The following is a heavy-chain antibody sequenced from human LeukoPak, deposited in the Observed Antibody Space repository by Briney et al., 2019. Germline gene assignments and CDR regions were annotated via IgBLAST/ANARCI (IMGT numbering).Heavy chain of an antibody. V-gene: IGHV3-74*01. Sequence: QPGGSLRLSCAASGFTFSSEWMHWVRQAPGRGLVWISHIDGNGRTTNYGDSVRGRFTVSRDNAKNTLYLQMNSLRAEDTAVYYCARDLPRTSGPWGQGTLVTVSS. CDR1: GFTFSSEW. CDR2: IDGNGRTT. CDR3: ARDLPRTSGP. J-gene: IGHJ5*02. D-gene: IGHD3-10*01.